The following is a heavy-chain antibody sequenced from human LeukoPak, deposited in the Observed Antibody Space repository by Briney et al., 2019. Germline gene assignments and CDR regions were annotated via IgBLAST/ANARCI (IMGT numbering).Heavy chain of an antibody. CDR3: YIDQGYCSSNSCFDY. CDR2: IRSKTDGGTT. D-gene: IGHD2-2*01. CDR1: GFTFSNAW. J-gene: IGHJ4*02. V-gene: IGHV3-15*01. Sequence: GGSLRLSCAASGFTFSNAWMSWVRQAPGKGLEWVGRIRSKTDGGTTDYAAPVKGRFTISRDDSKNTLYLQMNSLKTEDTGVYYFYIDQGYCSSNSCFDYWGQGTRVTVSS.